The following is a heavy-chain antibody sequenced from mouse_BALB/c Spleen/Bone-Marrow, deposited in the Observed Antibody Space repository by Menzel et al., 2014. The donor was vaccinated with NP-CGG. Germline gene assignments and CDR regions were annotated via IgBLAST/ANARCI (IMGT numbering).Heavy chain of an antibody. CDR1: GYSITSGYS. Sequence: EVMLVESGPDLVKPSQSLSLTCTVTGYSITSGYSWHWIRQFLGNKLEWMGYIHYSGSTNYNPSLKSRISITRDTSKNQFFLQLNSVTTEDTATYYCARGGYYGSSYFDYWGQGTTLTVSS. V-gene: IGHV3-1*02. CDR2: IHYSGST. CDR3: ARGGYYGSSYFDY. J-gene: IGHJ2*01. D-gene: IGHD1-1*01.